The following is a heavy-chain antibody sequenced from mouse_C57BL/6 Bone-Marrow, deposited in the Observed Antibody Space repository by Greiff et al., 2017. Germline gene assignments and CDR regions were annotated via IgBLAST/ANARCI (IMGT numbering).Heavy chain of an antibody. CDR3: ARDTTVVEYYFDY. CDR2: IHPNSGST. V-gene: IGHV1-64*01. J-gene: IGHJ2*01. CDR1: GYTFTSYW. D-gene: IGHD1-1*01. Sequence: QVQLQQPGAELVKPGASVKLSCKASGYTFTSYWMHWVKQRPGQGLEWIGMIHPNSGSTNYNEKFKSKATLTVDKSSSTAYMQLSSLTSEDSAVYYGARDTTVVEYYFDYWGQGATLTVSS.